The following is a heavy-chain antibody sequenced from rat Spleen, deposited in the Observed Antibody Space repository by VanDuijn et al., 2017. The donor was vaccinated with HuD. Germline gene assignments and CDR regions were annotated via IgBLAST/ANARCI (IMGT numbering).Heavy chain of an antibody. CDR3: TTDIYGGYSDY. D-gene: IGHD1-11*01. J-gene: IGHJ2*01. V-gene: IGHV5-20*01. CDR2: ISYDGGST. Sequence: EVQLVESGGGLVQPGRSMKLSCAASGFTFSDYGMAWVLQAPTKGLEWVASISYDGGSTYYRDSVKGRFTISRDNAKRILYLQMDSLRSDDTATYFCTTDIYGGYSDYWGQGVMVTVSS. CDR1: GFTFSDYG.